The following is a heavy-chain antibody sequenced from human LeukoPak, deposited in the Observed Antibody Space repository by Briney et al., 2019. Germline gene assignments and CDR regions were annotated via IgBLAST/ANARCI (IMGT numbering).Heavy chain of an antibody. CDR2: IYYSGST. CDR1: GGSISSGGYY. V-gene: IGHV4-31*03. CDR3: ARDRPQGNWFDP. J-gene: IGHJ5*02. Sequence: SETLSLTCTVPGGSISSGGYYWSWIRQHPGKGLEWIGYIYYSGSTYYNPSLKSRVTISVDTSKNQFSLKLSSVTAADTAVYYCARDRPQGNWFDPWGQGTLVTVSS.